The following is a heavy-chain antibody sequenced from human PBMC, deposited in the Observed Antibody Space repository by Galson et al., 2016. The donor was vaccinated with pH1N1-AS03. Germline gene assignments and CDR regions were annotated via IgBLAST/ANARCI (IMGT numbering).Heavy chain of an antibody. Sequence: SLRLSCAASGFAFNNYAMSWVRQAPGAGLEWLSAISDSGDSAYYTDSVKGRFTVSRDNSRRTLYLQMKSLRAEDTAVYYCAKDVSYGPFGDFDYWGQGSLVTVSS. D-gene: IGHD3-16*01. CDR3: AKDVSYGPFGDFDY. J-gene: IGHJ4*02. V-gene: IGHV3-23*01. CDR1: GFAFNNYA. CDR2: ISDSGDSA.